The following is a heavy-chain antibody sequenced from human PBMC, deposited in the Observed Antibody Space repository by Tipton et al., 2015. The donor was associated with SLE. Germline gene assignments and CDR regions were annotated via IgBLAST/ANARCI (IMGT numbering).Heavy chain of an antibody. CDR1: GGSISSYY. D-gene: IGHD6-13*01. CDR2: INHSGST. Sequence: TLSLTCTVSGGSISSYYWSWIRQPPGKGLEWIGEINHSGSTNYNPSLKSRVTISVDTSKNQFSLKLSSVTAADTAVYYCAREVIAAAGTGAFDIWGQGTMVTVSS. V-gene: IGHV4-34*01. J-gene: IGHJ3*02. CDR3: AREVIAAAGTGAFDI.